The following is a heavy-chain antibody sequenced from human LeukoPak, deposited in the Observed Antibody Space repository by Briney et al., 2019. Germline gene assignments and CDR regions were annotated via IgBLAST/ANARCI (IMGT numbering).Heavy chain of an antibody. Sequence: GGSLRLSCAASGFTFSNHGISWVRQAPGKGLEWVSSIIASSFYTYYADSVKGRFTVSRDNSKNTLYLQMNSLRAEDTAVYYCAKESRSTSSWYGNFDYWGQGTLVTVSS. CDR2: IIASSFYT. CDR1: GFTFSNHG. V-gene: IGHV3-23*01. CDR3: AKESRSTSSWYGNFDY. D-gene: IGHD6-13*01. J-gene: IGHJ4*02.